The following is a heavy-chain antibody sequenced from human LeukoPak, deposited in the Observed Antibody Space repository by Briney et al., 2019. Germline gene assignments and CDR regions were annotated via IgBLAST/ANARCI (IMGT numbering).Heavy chain of an antibody. Sequence: GGSLRLSCAASGFTVSSNYMSWVRQAPGKGLEWVSVIYSGGSTYYADSVKGRFTISRDNSKNTLYLQMNSLRAEDTAVYYCARETTGYNFDYWGQGTLVTVSS. CDR1: GFTVSSNY. J-gene: IGHJ4*02. CDR3: ARETTGYNFDY. D-gene: IGHD1-1*01. CDR2: IYSGGST. V-gene: IGHV3-53*01.